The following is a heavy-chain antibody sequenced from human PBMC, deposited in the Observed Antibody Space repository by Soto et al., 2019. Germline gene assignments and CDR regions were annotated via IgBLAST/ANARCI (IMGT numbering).Heavy chain of an antibody. CDR3: VRGGYGHGMDV. D-gene: IGHD5-18*01. V-gene: IGHV3-74*01. CDR2: IDSDGSST. CDR1: GVTFSSFW. Sequence: EVQLVESGGGLIQPGGSLRLSCAASGVTFSSFWMHWVRQAPGKGLVWVSRIDSDGSSTTYADSVKGRFTISRDNAKNTLYLQMNSLRAEDTVVYYCVRGGYGHGMDVWGQGTTVTVSS. J-gene: IGHJ6*02.